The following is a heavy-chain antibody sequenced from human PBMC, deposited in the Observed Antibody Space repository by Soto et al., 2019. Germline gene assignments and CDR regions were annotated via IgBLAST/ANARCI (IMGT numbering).Heavy chain of an antibody. V-gene: IGHV4-59*01. D-gene: IGHD3-10*01. CDR1: GGSISSYY. Sequence: SETLSLTCTVSGGSISSYYWSWIRQPPGKGLEWIGYIYYSGSTNYNPSLKSRVTISVDTSKNQFSLKLSSVTAADTAVYYCARVIYYGSMFIFDPWGQGTLVTVSS. J-gene: IGHJ5*02. CDR2: IYYSGST. CDR3: ARVIYYGSMFIFDP.